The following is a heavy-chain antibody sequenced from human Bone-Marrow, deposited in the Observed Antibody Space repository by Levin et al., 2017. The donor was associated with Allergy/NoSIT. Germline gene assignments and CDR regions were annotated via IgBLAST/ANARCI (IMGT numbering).Heavy chain of an antibody. D-gene: IGHD1-1*01. CDR1: GFTFSSYS. J-gene: IGHJ3*02. V-gene: IGHV3-48*02. CDR3: ARVYWNDANDAFDI. CDR2: ISSSSSTI. Sequence: PGGSLRLSCAASGFTFSSYSMNWVRQAPGKGLEWVSYISSSSSTIYYADSVKGRFTISRDNAKNSLYLQMNSLRDEDTAVYYCARVYWNDANDAFDIWGQGTMVTVSS.